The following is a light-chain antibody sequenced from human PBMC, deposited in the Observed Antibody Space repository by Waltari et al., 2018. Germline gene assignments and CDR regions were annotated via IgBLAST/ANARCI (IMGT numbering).Light chain of an antibody. CDR2: GAS. Sequence: EIVLTQSPVTLPVSPGDGATLFCKASQSVAGSLAWYQQKPGQAPRLLLYGASTRATGIPATFSGSGSGTDFILTISSLQSEDFAVYYCQQYNSWPLTFGGGTTVEIK. V-gene: IGKV3-15*01. J-gene: IGKJ4*01. CDR1: QSVAGS. CDR3: QQYNSWPLT.